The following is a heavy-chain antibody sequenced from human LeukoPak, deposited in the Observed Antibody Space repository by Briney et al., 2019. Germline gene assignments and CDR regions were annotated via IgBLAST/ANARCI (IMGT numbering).Heavy chain of an antibody. J-gene: IGHJ4*02. D-gene: IGHD4-17*01. CDR2: IYHSGST. CDR3: AIPGANTVTTLDY. Sequence: PSETLSLTCAVSGYSISSGYYWGWIRQPPGKGLEWIGSIYHSGSTNYNPSLKSRVTISVDTSKNQFSLKLSSVTAADTAVYYCAIPGANTVTTLDYWGQGTLVTVSS. V-gene: IGHV4-38-2*01. CDR1: GYSISSGYY.